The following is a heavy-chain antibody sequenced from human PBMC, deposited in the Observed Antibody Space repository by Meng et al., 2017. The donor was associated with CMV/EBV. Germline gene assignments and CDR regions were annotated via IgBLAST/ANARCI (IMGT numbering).Heavy chain of an antibody. D-gene: IGHD3-3*01. CDR1: GFTFSSYW. CDR3: ARAYNSAIFGVVGYFDY. CDR2: IKQDGSEK. V-gene: IGHV3-7*01. Sequence: GESLKISCAASGFTFSSYWMSWVRQAPGKGLEWVANIKQDGSEKYYVDSVKGRFTISRDNSKNTLYLQMNSLRAEDTAVYYCARAYNSAIFGVVGYFDYWGQGTLVTVSS. J-gene: IGHJ4*02.